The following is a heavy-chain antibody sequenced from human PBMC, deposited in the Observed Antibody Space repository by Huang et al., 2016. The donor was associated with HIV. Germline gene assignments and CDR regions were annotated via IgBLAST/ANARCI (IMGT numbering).Heavy chain of an antibody. V-gene: IGHV1-3*01. J-gene: IGHJ3*01. CDR2: INPGNGRI. CDR1: GYIFTTYS. Sequence: QVQLVQSGAEFKKPGDSLKLSCAASGYIFTTYSIHGFRRVPGQSLQWLGGINPGNGRIPCVQSFNGRVILSRDPSAATVYMQLSGLTADDTATYFCARAARGDGYHGAFDVWGQGTMVTV. D-gene: IGHD2-2*03. CDR3: ARAARGDGYHGAFDV.